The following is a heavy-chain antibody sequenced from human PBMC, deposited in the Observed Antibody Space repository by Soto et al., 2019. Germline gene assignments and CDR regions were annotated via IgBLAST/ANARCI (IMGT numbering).Heavy chain of an antibody. Sequence: PLGSQSPSGAAPPLTFRSYPTNWVRPSPGKGLEWVSVISGTGGSASYADSVKGRFTISRDNSKNTMYLQMNSLRAEDTATYYCVKEGSGWYSRGSFDFWGRGTMVTVSS. D-gene: IGHD6-19*01. CDR3: VKEGSGWYSRGSFDF. J-gene: IGHJ3*01. V-gene: IGHV3-23*01. CDR2: ISGTGGSA. CDR1: PLTFRSYP.